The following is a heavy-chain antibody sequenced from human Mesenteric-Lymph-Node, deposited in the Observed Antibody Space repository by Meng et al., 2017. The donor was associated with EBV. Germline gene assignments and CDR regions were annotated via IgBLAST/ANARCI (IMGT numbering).Heavy chain of an antibody. D-gene: IGHD2-15*01. CDR3: ARVDLSSGGSCLDP. CDR1: GGSVSSSSYY. Sequence: QVPRQESGPGLVKPSETLSLTCTVSGGSVSSSSYYWSWIRQPPGKGLEYIGYIYYSGSTNYNPSLKSRVTISMDTSKNQVSLKLSSVSAADTAVYYCARVDLSSGGSCLDPWGPGTLVTVSS. CDR2: IYYSGST. J-gene: IGHJ5*02. V-gene: IGHV4-61*01.